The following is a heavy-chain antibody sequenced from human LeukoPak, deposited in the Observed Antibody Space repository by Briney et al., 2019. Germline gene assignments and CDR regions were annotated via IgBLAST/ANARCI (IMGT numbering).Heavy chain of an antibody. CDR1: GFTFSYYA. J-gene: IGHJ6*02. V-gene: IGHV3-23*01. CDR3: ARRNAMDV. CDR2: ISASGGST. Sequence: GGSLRLSCAASGFTFSYYAMSWVRQAPGKGLEWVSAISASGGSTDYADSVKGRFTISRDDAKSSLYLQMNSLRAEDTAVYYCARRNAMDVWGQGTTVIVFS.